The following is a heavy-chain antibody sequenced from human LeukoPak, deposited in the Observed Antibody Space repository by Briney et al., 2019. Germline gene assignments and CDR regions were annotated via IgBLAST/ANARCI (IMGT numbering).Heavy chain of an antibody. CDR3: ARAGSGSYGFGY. J-gene: IGHJ4*02. Sequence: GASVKVSCKASGGTFSSYAISWVRQAPGQGLEWMGGITPIFGTANYAQKFQGRVTITADESTSTAYMELSSLRSEDTAVYYCARAGSGSYGFGYWGQGTLVTVSS. CDR2: ITPIFGTA. D-gene: IGHD3-10*01. V-gene: IGHV1-69*13. CDR1: GGTFSSYA.